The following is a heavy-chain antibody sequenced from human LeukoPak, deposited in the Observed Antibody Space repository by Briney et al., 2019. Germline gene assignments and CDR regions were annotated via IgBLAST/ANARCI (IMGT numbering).Heavy chain of an antibody. CDR3: AKRGAEVGATVAPGDY. CDR1: GFTFSSYG. D-gene: IGHD1-26*01. J-gene: IGHJ4*02. CDR2: ISYDGSNK. V-gene: IGHV3-30*18. Sequence: GGSLRLSCAASGFTFSSYGMHWVRQAPGKGLEWVAVISYDGSNKYYADSVKGRFTISRDNSKNTLYLQMNSLRAEDTAIYYCAKRGAEVGATVAPGDYWGQGTLVTVSS.